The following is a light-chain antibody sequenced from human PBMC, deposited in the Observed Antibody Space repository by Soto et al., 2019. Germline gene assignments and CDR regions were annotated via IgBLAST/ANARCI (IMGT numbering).Light chain of an antibody. V-gene: IGLV2-23*02. CDR3: CSYAGSRTYI. Sequence: QSVLTQPASVSGSPGQSITISCTGTSSDIGSYSLVSWYQQVPGKAPKLIIYEVTKGPSGVSSRFSGSKSGNTASLTISGLQAEDEADYFCCSYAGSRTYIFGGGTKVTVL. CDR2: EVT. J-gene: IGLJ2*01. CDR1: SSDIGSYSL.